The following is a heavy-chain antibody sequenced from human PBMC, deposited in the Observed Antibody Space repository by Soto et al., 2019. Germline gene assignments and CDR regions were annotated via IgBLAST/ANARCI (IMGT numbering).Heavy chain of an antibody. CDR2: IWYDVSNK. V-gene: IGHV3-33*01. J-gene: IGHJ4*02. CDR3: ASPIN. CDR1: GFPFSSYG. Sequence: PGGSLRLSCAASGFPFSSYGMHWVRQAPGKGLDWVAVIWYDVSNKDYAESVKGRFNISRDNSKNTLYLQMNSLRADDTAVYYCASPINWGQGTLVSVSS.